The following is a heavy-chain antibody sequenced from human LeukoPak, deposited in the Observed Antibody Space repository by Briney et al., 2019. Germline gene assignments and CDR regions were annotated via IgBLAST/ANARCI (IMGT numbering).Heavy chain of an antibody. V-gene: IGHV3-7*01. D-gene: IGHD6-19*01. J-gene: IGHJ4*02. CDR3: ASDGSAFEY. Sequence: GEPLKISCASSGFTFSEYWMTWVRPAPGKGLAWLANRRGDGDRTYYLASVKGRFTISRDTAKNSLYLQMNSLRAEDTAIYYCASDGSAFEYWGQGVLVTVSS. CDR2: RRGDGDRT. CDR1: GFTFSEYW.